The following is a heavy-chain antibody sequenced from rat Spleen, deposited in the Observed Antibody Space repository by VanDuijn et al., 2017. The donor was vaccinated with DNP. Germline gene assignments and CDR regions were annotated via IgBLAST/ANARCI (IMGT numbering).Heavy chain of an antibody. CDR1: GFNFNDYW. V-gene: IGHV4-2*01. D-gene: IGHD1-11*01. J-gene: IGHJ2*01. CDR3: VREEEGVDY. CDR2: INKDSSTI. Sequence: EVKLVESGGGLVQPGRSLKLSCAPSGFNFNDYWMGWVRQAPGKGLEWIGEINKDSSTIKYSPSLKDKFAISRDNAQNTLYLQKSKLGSEDTATYYCVREEEGVDYWGQGVMVTVSS.